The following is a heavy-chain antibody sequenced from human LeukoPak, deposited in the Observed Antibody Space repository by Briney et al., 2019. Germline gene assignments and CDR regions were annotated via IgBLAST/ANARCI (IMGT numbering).Heavy chain of an antibody. CDR3: ARDRDEHNNSEDAFDI. J-gene: IGHJ3*02. CDR2: TTTSGTYQ. D-gene: IGHD5-24*01. Sequence: GGSLRLSCAASGFTFSSYSMNWVRQAPGKGLEWVASTTTSGTYQYYADSLKGRFTISRDNAKNSLFLQMDSLRAEDTAVYYCARDRDEHNNSEDAFDIWGQGTKVTVSS. CDR1: GFTFSSYS. V-gene: IGHV3-21*01.